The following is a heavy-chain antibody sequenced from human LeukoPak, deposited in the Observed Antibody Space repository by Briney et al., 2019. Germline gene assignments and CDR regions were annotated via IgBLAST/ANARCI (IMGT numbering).Heavy chain of an antibody. CDR3: AKDYSYGGFDY. D-gene: IGHD1-26*01. V-gene: IGHV3-43*01. CDR1: GFTFDDYT. CDR2: ISWDGGST. Sequence: GGSLRLSCAASGFTFDDYTMHWVRHAPGKGLEWVSLISWDGGSTYYADSVKGRFTISRDNSKNSLYLQMNSLRTEDTALYYCAKDYSYGGFDYWGQGTLVTVSS. J-gene: IGHJ4*02.